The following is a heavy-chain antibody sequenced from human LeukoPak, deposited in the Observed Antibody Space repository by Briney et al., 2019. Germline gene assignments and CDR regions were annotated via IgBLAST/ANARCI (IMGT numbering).Heavy chain of an antibody. D-gene: IGHD3-9*01. V-gene: IGHV3-9*01. CDR1: GFTFDDYA. CDR3: AKGEAIRYFDWLLYD. CDR2: ISWNSGNI. Sequence: GGSLRLSCAASGFTFDDYAMHWVRQAPGKGLEWVSGISWNSGNIYNEDSVKGRFTISRDNAKNSLYLQMNSLRAEDTALYYCAKGEAIRYFDWLLYDWGQGIPITVSS. J-gene: IGHJ4*02.